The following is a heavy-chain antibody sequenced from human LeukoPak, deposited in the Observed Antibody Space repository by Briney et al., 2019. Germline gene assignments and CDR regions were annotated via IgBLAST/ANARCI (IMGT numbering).Heavy chain of an antibody. V-gene: IGHV4-59*12. CDR1: GGSISSYY. D-gene: IGHD1-14*01. Sequence: SETLSLTCTVSGGSISSYYWSWIRQPPGKGLEWIGYFYYRGSTNYNPSLKSRVTISLDTSKNQFSLRLRSVTAADTAVYYCARHSRTLGYFDYWGQGTRVTVSS. CDR2: FYYRGST. CDR3: ARHSRTLGYFDY. J-gene: IGHJ4*02.